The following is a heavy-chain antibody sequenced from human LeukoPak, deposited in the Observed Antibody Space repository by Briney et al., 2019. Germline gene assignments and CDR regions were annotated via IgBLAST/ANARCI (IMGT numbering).Heavy chain of an antibody. Sequence: PGRSLRLSCAASGFTFSSYAMHWVRQAPGKGLEWVAVISYDGSNKYYADSVKGRFTISRDNSKNTLYLQMNSLRAEDTAVYYCAREGYSSSWYVYWGQGTLVTVSS. V-gene: IGHV3-30*01. CDR1: GFTFSSYA. J-gene: IGHJ4*02. CDR2: ISYDGSNK. D-gene: IGHD6-13*01. CDR3: AREGYSSSWYVY.